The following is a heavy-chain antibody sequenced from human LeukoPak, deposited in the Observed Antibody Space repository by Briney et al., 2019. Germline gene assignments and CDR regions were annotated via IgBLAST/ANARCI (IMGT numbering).Heavy chain of an antibody. CDR1: GFTFSSYT. D-gene: IGHD1-14*01. CDR3: ARAGKYNYYMDV. Sequence: GGSLRLSCAASGFTFSSYTMNWVRQAPGKGLEWVSSITSSSSFIYYADSLKGRFTISRDNAKNSLYLQMNSLRAEDTAVYYCARAGKYNYYMDVWGKGTTVTISS. V-gene: IGHV3-21*01. J-gene: IGHJ6*03. CDR2: ITSSSSFI.